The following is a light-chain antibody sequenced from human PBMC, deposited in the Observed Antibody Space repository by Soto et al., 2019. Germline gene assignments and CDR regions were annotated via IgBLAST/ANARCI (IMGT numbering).Light chain of an antibody. CDR1: QSVNGY. J-gene: IGKJ4*01. Sequence: EVVLTQSPATLSLSPGERVTLSCRASQSVNGYLAWYQQKPGQAPRLLIYNASNRATGIPARFSGGGSGTDFTLTISSLEPEDFAVYYCQQRSNWPFTFGGGTKVEIK. CDR3: QQRSNWPFT. V-gene: IGKV3-11*01. CDR2: NAS.